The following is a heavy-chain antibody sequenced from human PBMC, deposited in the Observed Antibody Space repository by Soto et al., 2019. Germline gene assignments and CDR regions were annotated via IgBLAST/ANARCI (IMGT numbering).Heavy chain of an antibody. J-gene: IGHJ4*02. CDR2: IYYSGST. CDR3: AREGLVPAASVDY. Sequence: QVQLQESGPGLVKPSQTLSLTCTVSGGSISSGGYYWSWIRQHPGKGLEWIGYIYYSGSTYYNPSLKSRVNIAVDTSKNQFSLKLSYVTAADTAVYYCAREGLVPAASVDYWGQGTLVTVSS. V-gene: IGHV4-31*03. CDR1: GGSISSGGYY. D-gene: IGHD2-2*01.